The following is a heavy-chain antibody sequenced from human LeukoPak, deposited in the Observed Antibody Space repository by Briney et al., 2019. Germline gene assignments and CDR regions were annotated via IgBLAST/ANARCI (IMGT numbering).Heavy chain of an antibody. CDR2: IYYSGST. D-gene: IGHD3-3*01. V-gene: IGHV4-30-4*01. Sequence: SETLSLTCTVSGGSISSGDYYWSWIRQPPGKGLEWIGYIYYSGSTYYNPSLKSRVTISVDTSKNQFSLKLSSVTAADTAVYYCAAGGVGVEAFDYWGQGTLVTVSS. CDR3: AAGGVGVEAFDY. CDR1: GGSISSGDYY. J-gene: IGHJ4*02.